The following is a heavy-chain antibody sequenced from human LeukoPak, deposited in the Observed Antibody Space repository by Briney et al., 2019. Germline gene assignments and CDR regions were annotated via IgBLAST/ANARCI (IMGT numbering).Heavy chain of an antibody. V-gene: IGHV1-3*03. CDR1: GYTFTNYA. CDR2: INAGDGNI. Sequence: ASVKVSCKASGYTFTNYALHWVRQAPGQRLEWMGWINAGDGNIKYSQDFQGRVTITRDTSASTAYMDLSSLRSEDVAVYYCARDVSVATYYFGYWGQGTLVTVSS. J-gene: IGHJ4*02. CDR3: ARDVSVATYYFGY. D-gene: IGHD5-12*01.